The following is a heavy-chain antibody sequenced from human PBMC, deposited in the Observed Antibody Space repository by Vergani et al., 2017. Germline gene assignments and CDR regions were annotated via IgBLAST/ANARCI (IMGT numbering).Heavy chain of an antibody. Sequence: QVQLVQSGAEVKKPGSSVKVSCKASGGTFSSYAISWVRQAPGQGLEWMGGIIPIFGTANYAQKFQGRVTMTRDTSISTAYMELSRLRSDDPAVYYCARTATPGTYCSRTCCYPTSAVDFDLWGRGTLVTVSS. J-gene: IGHJ2*01. CDR3: ARTATPGTYCSRTCCYPTSAVDFDL. D-gene: IGHD2-2*01. CDR2: IIPIFGTA. CDR1: GGTFSSYA. V-gene: IGHV1-69*05.